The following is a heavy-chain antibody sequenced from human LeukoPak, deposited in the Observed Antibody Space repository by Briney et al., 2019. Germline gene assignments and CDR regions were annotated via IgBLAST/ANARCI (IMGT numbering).Heavy chain of an antibody. CDR3: ARHPCWFDP. V-gene: IGHV4-39*01. CDR1: GGSISSSSYY. CDR2: ISYSGST. Sequence: SETLSLTCTVSGGSISSSSYYWGWIRQPPGKGLEWIGSISYSGSTYYSPSLESRVTISVDTSKNQFSLKLSSLTAADTAVYFCARHPCWFDPWGQGTLVTVSS. J-gene: IGHJ5*02.